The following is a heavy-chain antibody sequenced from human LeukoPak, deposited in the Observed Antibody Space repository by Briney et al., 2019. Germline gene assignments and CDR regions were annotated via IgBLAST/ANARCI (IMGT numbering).Heavy chain of an antibody. CDR1: GFTFSSYW. CDR3: ARDGGELPHWDY. J-gene: IGHJ4*02. V-gene: IGHV3-7*01. CDR2: IKQDGSEK. D-gene: IGHD1-7*01. Sequence: GGSLRLSCAPSGFTFSSYWMSWVRQAPGKGLEWVANIKQDGSEKYYVDSVKGRFTISRDNAKNSLYLQMNRLRAEDTAVYYCARDGGELPHWDYWGQGTLVTVSS.